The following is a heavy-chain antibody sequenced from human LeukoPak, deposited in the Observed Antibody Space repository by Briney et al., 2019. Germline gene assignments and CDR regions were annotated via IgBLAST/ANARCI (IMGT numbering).Heavy chain of an antibody. D-gene: IGHD2-8*01. Sequence: ASVKVSCKASGYTFNNYFISWGRQAPGRGLEWVGWISPHSHTTHYAEKVQGRVTMTTNTSTTTVYMELRSLRSDDTAVYLCARGQSMYYWGQGTPVTVSS. V-gene: IGHV1-18*01. J-gene: IGHJ4*02. CDR1: GYTFNNYF. CDR3: ARGQSMYY. CDR2: ISPHSHTT.